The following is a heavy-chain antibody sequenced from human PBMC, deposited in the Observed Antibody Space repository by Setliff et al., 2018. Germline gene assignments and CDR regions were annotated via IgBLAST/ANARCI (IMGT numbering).Heavy chain of an antibody. V-gene: IGHV3-23*01. CDR1: GFNFSINDMTYG. D-gene: IGHD3-16*01. Sequence: PVGSLRLSCAASGFNFSINDMTYGMSWVRQAPGKGLQWVSGISGNSGSTYYAASVKGRFTISRENAKNTVYLEMNSLRAEDTAVYYCASGIINFGGVISYWGRGTLVTVSS. CDR2: ISGNSGST. CDR3: ASGIINFGGVISY. J-gene: IGHJ4*02.